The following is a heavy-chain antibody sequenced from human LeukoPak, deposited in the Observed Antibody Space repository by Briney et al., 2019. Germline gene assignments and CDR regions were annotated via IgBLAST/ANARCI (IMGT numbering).Heavy chain of an antibody. V-gene: IGHV5-51*01. J-gene: IGHJ3*02. Sequence: GESLKISCKGSGYHFINYWIGWVRQMPGKGLEWMGIIYPGDSNTRYSPSFQGQITISADNSISVAYLQWSSLKASDTAMYYCARQWWNGYNPMRGAFDIWGQGTMVTVSS. CDR2: IYPGDSNT. CDR3: ARQWWNGYNPMRGAFDI. D-gene: IGHD5-24*01. CDR1: GYHFINYW.